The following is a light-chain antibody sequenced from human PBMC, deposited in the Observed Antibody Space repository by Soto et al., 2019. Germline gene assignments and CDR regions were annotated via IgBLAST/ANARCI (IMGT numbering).Light chain of an antibody. CDR2: DXS. CDR3: QQRRNPLRT. J-gene: IGKJ2*01. CDR1: HSVSSNY. Sequence: SVLAQASGTLPLSRGERATLCXRASHSVSSNYLAWYQPPPGXAPSLXXADXSNKATGSPARLSGSGSGTDLTLTISILEPYYLAVYYLQQRRNPLRTFGQGTKVDIK. V-gene: IGKV3D-20*02.